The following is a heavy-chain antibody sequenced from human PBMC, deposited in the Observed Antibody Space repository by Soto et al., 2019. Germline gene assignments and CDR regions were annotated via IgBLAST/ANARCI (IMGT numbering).Heavy chain of an antibody. CDR2: IYATGTT. Sequence: SQTLSLTCAVSGASISGFYWSWIRKSAGKGLEWIGRIYATGTTDYNPSLKSRGMMSVDTSKKQFSLKLRSVNAADTAGYYCVRVGTNTLWDWFDSWCQAIAVTVSS. D-gene: IGHD1-1*01. J-gene: IGHJ5*01. CDR1: GASISGFY. V-gene: IGHV4-4*07. CDR3: VRVGTNTLWDWFDS.